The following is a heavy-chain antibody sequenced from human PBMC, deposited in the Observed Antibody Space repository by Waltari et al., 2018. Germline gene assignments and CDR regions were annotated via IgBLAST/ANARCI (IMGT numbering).Heavy chain of an antibody. J-gene: IGHJ4*02. V-gene: IGHV3-23*01. CDR1: GFTFRNYA. D-gene: IGHD5-12*01. CDR3: AKVVNSGMYYYFDS. Sequence: EGQLLESGGGLVQPGEALRLSCVASGFTFRNYAMSWVRQAPGKGLEWVEAIHSTGGGTDYPDSVRGRFTISRDNSKSTLYLQMNSLRAEDTAIYYCAKVVNSGMYYYFDSWGQGTLVTVSS. CDR2: IHSTGGGT.